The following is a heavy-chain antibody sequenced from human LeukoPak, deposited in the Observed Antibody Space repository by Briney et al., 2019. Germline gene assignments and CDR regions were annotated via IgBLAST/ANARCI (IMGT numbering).Heavy chain of an antibody. CDR2: ISPYNGNT. Sequence: AAVTVTLKCSGYTFTSYGISWVRQPPGQGLEWVGWISPYNGNTNYAQKLQGRFTMTKDTSTSTAYMELRSLRSDDTAVYYCASYDYDSSGDHFWGQGTIVTVSS. J-gene: IGHJ3*01. V-gene: IGHV1-18*01. D-gene: IGHD3-22*01. CDR3: ASYDYDSSGDHF. CDR1: GYTFTSYG.